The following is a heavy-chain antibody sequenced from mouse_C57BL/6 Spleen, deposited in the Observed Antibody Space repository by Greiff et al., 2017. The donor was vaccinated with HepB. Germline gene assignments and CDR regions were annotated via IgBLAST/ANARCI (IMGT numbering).Heavy chain of an antibody. D-gene: IGHD1-1*01. V-gene: IGHV1-26*01. CDR1: GYTFTDYY. CDR3: ARRISFYGSIPYAMDY. J-gene: IGHJ4*01. CDR2: INPNNGGT. Sequence: EVQLQQSGPELVKPGASVKISCKASGYTFTDYYMNWVKQSHGKSLEWIGDINPNNGGTSYNQKFKGKATLTVDKSSSTAYMELRSLTSEDSAVYYCARRISFYGSIPYAMDYWGQGTSVTVSS.